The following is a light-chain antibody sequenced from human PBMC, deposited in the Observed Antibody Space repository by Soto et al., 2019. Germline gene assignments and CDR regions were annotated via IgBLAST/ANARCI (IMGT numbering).Light chain of an antibody. J-gene: IGLJ1*01. CDR2: EVS. CDR1: SSDVGGYNF. CDR3: SSYTSSSTLYV. V-gene: IGLV2-14*01. Sequence: ALTQPASVSGSPGQSITISCTGTSSDVGGYNFVSWYQQHPGKAPKLMIYEVSNRPSGVSNRFSGSKSGSTASLTISGLQAEDDADYYCSSYTSSSTLYVFGTGTKVTVL.